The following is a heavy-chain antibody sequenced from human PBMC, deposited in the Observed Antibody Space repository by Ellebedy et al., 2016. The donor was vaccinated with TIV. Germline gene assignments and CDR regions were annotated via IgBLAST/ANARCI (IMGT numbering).Heavy chain of an antibody. D-gene: IGHD3-10*01. CDR3: ARDQGYGSGSFTGFDY. V-gene: IGHV3-30*03. CDR1: GFPFGTFC. CDR2: LSYDGSKK. Sequence: GESLKISCAASGFPFGTFCMPWVRQTPGKGLEWVAVLSYDGSKKYYADSVMVRFTISRDNSNNTLYLQMHSLRPEDTSVYYCARDQGYGSGSFTGFDYWGQGALVTVSS. J-gene: IGHJ4*02.